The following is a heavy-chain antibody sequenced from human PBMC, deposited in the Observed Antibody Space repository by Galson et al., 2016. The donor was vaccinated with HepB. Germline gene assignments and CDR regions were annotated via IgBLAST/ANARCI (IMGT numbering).Heavy chain of an antibody. D-gene: IGHD6-13*01. J-gene: IGHJ6*02. Sequence: SLRLSCAASGFTFSSYWMHWVRQAPGKGLMWVSPISGDGNSTSYADSVTGRFTISRDNAKNTLYLQLNSLSGEDTAVYYCTTAVYSSSWLLYYGMDVWGQGTTVTVSS. CDR1: GFTFSSYW. CDR3: TTAVYSSSWLLYYGMDV. CDR2: ISGDGNST. V-gene: IGHV3-74*01.